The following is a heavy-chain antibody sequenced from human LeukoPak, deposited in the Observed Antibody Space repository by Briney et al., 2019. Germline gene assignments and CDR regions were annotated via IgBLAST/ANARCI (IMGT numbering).Heavy chain of an antibody. V-gene: IGHV1-2*02. J-gene: IGHJ4*02. Sequence: ASVKVSCKASGYTFTDYYLHWVRQAPGQGFEWMGWINPNSGDTNYAQKFQGRVTMTRDTSISTAHMEMSRLRSDDTAVYYCARANFLYCSSTTCLFDYWGQGTLVTVSS. CDR3: ARANFLYCSSTTCLFDY. D-gene: IGHD2-2*01. CDR1: GYTFTDYY. CDR2: INPNSGDT.